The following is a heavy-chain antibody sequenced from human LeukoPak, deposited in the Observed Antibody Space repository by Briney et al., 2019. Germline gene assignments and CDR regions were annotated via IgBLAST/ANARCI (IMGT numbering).Heavy chain of an antibody. CDR2: ISGSGGST. CDR3: AKAEYHYYYYMDV. V-gene: IGHV3-23*01. Sequence: GGSLRLSCAASGFTFSSYAMSWVRQAPGKGLEWVSAISGSGGSTYYADSVKGRFTISRDNSENTLYLQMNSLRAEDTAVYYCAKAEYHYYYYMDVWGKGTTVTVSS. CDR1: GFTFSSYA. J-gene: IGHJ6*03.